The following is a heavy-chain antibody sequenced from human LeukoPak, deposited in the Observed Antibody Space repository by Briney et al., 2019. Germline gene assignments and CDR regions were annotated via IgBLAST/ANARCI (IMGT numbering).Heavy chain of an antibody. V-gene: IGHV4-59*08. Sequence: PSETLSLTCTVSGVSISSYHWSWIRQPPGKGLEWIGYIHHSGSTNYNPPLKSRVTMSVDTSTTQVSLRLSSVTAADTAVYYCARHSGSSGGAFDIWGQGTVVTVSS. CDR3: ARHSGSSGGAFDI. J-gene: IGHJ3*02. CDR2: IHHSGST. D-gene: IGHD6-6*01. CDR1: GVSISSYH.